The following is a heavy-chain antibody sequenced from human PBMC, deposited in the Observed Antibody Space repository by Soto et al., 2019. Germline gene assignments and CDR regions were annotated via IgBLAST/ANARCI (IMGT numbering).Heavy chain of an antibody. D-gene: IGHD2-15*01. V-gene: IGHV5-51*01. J-gene: IGHJ6*02. CDR3: ARIPVRVVPLRFYYYYGMDV. CDR2: IYPGDSDT. CDR1: GYSFTSYW. Sequence: GESLKISCKGSGYSFTSYWIGWVRQMPGKGLEWMGIIYPGDSDTRYSPSFQGQVTISADKSISTAYLQWSSLKASDTAMYYCARIPVRVVPLRFYYYYGMDVWGQGTTVIGS.